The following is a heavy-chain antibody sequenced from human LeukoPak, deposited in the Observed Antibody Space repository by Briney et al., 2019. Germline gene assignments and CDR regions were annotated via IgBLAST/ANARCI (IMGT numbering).Heavy chain of an antibody. CDR1: CGSIRSYY. Sequence: TSETLSLTCTSPCGSIRSYYWKWIRQSPEKGLEWIGYVHHSGGAYYNPSLRSRVTMSVDTSQSRFSLRLTSVTAADTAIYYCARWGGHLFWSFDLWGQGVLVTVSS. J-gene: IGHJ4*02. V-gene: IGHV4-59*01. D-gene: IGHD3-9*01. CDR2: VHHSGGA. CDR3: ARWGGHLFWSFDL.